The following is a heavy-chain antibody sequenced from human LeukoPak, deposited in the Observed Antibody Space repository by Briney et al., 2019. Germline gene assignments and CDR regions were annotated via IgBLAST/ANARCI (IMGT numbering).Heavy chain of an antibody. V-gene: IGHV3-30-3*01. CDR1: GFTFSSYA. Sequence: PGGSLRLSCAASGFTFSSYAMHWVRQAPGKGLEWVAVISYDGSNKYYADSVKGRFTISRDNSKNTLYLQMNSLRAEDTAVYYCARSEESSGWPFDYWGQGTLVTVSS. CDR2: ISYDGSNK. D-gene: IGHD6-19*01. J-gene: IGHJ4*02. CDR3: ARSEESSGWPFDY.